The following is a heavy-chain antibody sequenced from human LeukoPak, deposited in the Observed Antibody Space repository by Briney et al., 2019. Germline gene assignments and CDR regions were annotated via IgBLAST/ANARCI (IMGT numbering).Heavy chain of an antibody. D-gene: IGHD6-13*01. J-gene: IGHJ3*02. V-gene: IGHV4-59*01. CDR3: ARSPSRQLAGAFDI. CDR2: IYYSGST. CDR1: GGSISSYY. Sequence: SETLSLTCTVSGGSISSYYWSWIRQPPGKGLEWIGYIYYSGSTNYNPSLKSRVTISVDTSKNQFSLKLSSVTAADTAVYYCARSPSRQLAGAFDIWGQGTMVTVSS.